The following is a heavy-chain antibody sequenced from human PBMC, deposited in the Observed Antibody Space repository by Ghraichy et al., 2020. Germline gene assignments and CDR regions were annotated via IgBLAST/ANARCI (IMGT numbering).Heavy chain of an antibody. CDR2: ISGSGGST. CDR3: AKIRPGVTAQGYYYGMDV. J-gene: IGHJ6*02. V-gene: IGHV3-23*01. D-gene: IGHD2-21*02. Sequence: GGSLRLSCAASGFTFSSYAMSWVRQAPGKGLEWVSAISGSGGSTYYADSVKGRFTISRDNSKNTLYLQMNSLRAEDTAVYYCAKIRPGVTAQGYYYGMDVWGQGTTVTVSS. CDR1: GFTFSSYA.